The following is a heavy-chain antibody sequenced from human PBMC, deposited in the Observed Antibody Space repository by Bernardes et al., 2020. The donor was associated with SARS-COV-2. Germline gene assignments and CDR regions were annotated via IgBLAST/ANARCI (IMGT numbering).Heavy chain of an antibody. V-gene: IGHV4-31*03. J-gene: IGHJ4*02. CDR1: GDSISSGSYY. D-gene: IGHD4-17*01. CDR3: ARSYGGNRYFDY. Sequence: LSLTCSVSGDSISSGSYYWSWIRQHPGKGLEWIGYVYYSGNTLYNPSLKSRVTISVDTSKNQFSLRLTSLTAADTAVYHCARSYGGNRYFDYWGQGTLVTVSS. CDR2: VYYSGNT.